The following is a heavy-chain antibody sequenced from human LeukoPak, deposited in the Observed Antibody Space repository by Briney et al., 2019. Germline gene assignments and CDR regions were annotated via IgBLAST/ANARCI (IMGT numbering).Heavy chain of an antibody. V-gene: IGHV3-7*01. Sequence: PGGSLRLSCAASGFTFSSYWMNWVRQAPGKGLEWVANIKPDGSEKYYVDSVKGRFTISRDNAKNSLYLQMNSLRAEDTAVYYCARDVPGYCSSTSCRLYYYGMDVWGQGTTVTVSS. CDR1: GFTFSSYW. CDR2: IKPDGSEK. CDR3: ARDVPGYCSSTSCRLYYYGMDV. J-gene: IGHJ6*02. D-gene: IGHD2-2*01.